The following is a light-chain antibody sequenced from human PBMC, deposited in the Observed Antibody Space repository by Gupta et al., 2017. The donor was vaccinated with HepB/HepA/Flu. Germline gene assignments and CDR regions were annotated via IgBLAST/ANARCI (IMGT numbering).Light chain of an antibody. CDR3: QQRNNWV. J-gene: IGKJ3*01. Sequence: EIVLTQSPATLSLSPGERSTRSCWTSQSVGNYLAWYQQKPGQAPRLLIYDAYDRATDIRARFSGSGAGTYFTLTSNTLENEDFGGYDSQQRNNWVFGHGTKVDIK. CDR1: QSVGNY. V-gene: IGKV3-11*01. CDR2: DAY.